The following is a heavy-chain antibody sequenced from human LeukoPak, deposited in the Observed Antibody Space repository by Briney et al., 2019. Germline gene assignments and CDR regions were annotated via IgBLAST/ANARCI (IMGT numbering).Heavy chain of an antibody. Sequence: GRSLRLSCAASGFTFSTFPMHWVRPAPGKGLQWLAVVSQDGAHTYSADSVKGRFTISRDNSKNTLFLQMNRLTTEDTAAYYCARGAGTTVYSIDVWGNGTTVTVSS. V-gene: IGHV3-30*01. CDR3: ARGAGTTVYSIDV. CDR2: VSQDGAHT. CDR1: GFTFSTFP. J-gene: IGHJ6*03. D-gene: IGHD1-7*01.